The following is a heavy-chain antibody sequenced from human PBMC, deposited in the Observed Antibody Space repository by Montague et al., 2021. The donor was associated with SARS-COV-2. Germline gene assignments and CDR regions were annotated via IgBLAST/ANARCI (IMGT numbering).Heavy chain of an antibody. D-gene: IGHD3-10*01. CDR2: INHGGST. V-gene: IGHV4-34*01. CDR1: SRALVCYY. CDR3: ARVRYYGSGTSLGMDV. Sequence: SETLSLTCSVYSRALVCYYWGWVRQPPGKGLGWLGKINHGGSTNNNPSLKSRVTISVDTSKNQFSLKLSSVTAADTAVYYCARVRYYGSGTSLGMDVWGQGTTVTVSS. J-gene: IGHJ6*02.